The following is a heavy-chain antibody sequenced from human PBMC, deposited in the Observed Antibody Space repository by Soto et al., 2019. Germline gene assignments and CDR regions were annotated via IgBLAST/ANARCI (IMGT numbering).Heavy chain of an antibody. CDR1: GGSISSYY. CDR2: IYYSGST. J-gene: IGHJ4*02. Sequence: SETLSLTCTVSGGSISSYYWSWIRQPPGKGLEWIGYIYYSGSTNYNPSLKSRVTISVDTSKNQFSLKLSSVTAADTAVYYCARVSGSWYRLVDYWGQGTLVTVSS. V-gene: IGHV4-59*01. D-gene: IGHD6-13*01. CDR3: ARVSGSWYRLVDY.